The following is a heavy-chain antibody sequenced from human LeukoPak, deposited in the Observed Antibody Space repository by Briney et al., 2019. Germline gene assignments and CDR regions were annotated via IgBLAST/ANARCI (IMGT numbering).Heavy chain of an antibody. Sequence: MPSETLSLTCTVSGGSISSYYWSWIRQPPGKGLEWIGYIYYSGSTNYNPSLKSRVTISVDTSKNQFSLKLSSVTAADTAVYYCARDAHCTGVSCYSPYNWFDPWGQGTLVTVSS. V-gene: IGHV4-59*12. J-gene: IGHJ5*02. CDR3: ARDAHCTGVSCYSPYNWFDP. CDR2: IYYSGST. D-gene: IGHD2-15*01. CDR1: GGSISSYY.